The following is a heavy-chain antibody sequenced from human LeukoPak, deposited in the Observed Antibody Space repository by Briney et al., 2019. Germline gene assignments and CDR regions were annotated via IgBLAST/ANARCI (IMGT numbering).Heavy chain of an antibody. D-gene: IGHD3-22*01. CDR1: GFLFSSYA. CDR2: ISFDGGNE. V-gene: IGHV3-30*01. J-gene: IGHJ3*01. Sequence: PGRSLRLSCSASGFLFSSYAMHWVRQAPGKGPEWVALISFDGGNERYADSVKGRFTISRDNSKNTLYLQMNSLRAEDTAIYYCTSPYYYDSSGLDAFDVWGHGTMVTVSS. CDR3: TSPYYYDSSGLDAFDV.